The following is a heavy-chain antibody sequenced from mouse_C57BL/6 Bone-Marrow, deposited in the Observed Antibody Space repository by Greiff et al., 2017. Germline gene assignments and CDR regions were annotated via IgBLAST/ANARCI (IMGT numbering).Heavy chain of an antibody. Sequence: QVQLQQSGAELVRPGASVTLSCKASGYTFTDYEMHWVKQTPVHGLEWIGAIDPETGGTAYNQKFKGQAILTADKSSSTAYMELRSLTSEDSAVYYGTRWGITTVVVPFDYWGQGTTLTVSS. D-gene: IGHD1-1*01. CDR2: IDPETGGT. CDR3: TRWGITTVVVPFDY. J-gene: IGHJ2*01. CDR1: GYTFTDYE. V-gene: IGHV1-15*01.